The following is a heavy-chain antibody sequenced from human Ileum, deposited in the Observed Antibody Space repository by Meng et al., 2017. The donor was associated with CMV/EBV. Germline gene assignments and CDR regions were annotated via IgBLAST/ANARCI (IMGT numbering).Heavy chain of an antibody. Sequence: VSGGSSSSCGYYWSWVRQHPGKGLEWIGYIYYSGSTYYNPSLKSRVTISVDTSKNQFSLKLSSVTAADTAVYYCARVLLSHNWRFDPWGQGTLVTVSS. CDR2: IYYSGST. D-gene: IGHD1-20*01. CDR3: ARVLLSHNWRFDP. CDR1: GGSSSSCGYY. J-gene: IGHJ5*02. V-gene: IGHV4-31*02.